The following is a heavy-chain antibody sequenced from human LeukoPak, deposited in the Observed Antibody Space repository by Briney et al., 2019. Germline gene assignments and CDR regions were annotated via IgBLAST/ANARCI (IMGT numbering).Heavy chain of an antibody. CDR3: ARAATPMYSSIQYYFDY. D-gene: IGHD6-13*01. J-gene: IGHJ4*02. CDR1: GYTFTGYY. V-gene: IGHV1-2*02. Sequence: ASVKVSCKASGYTFTGYYMHWVRQAPGQGLEWMGWINPNSGGTNYAQKFQGRVTMTRGTSISTAYMELSRLRSDDTAVYYCARAATPMYSSIQYYFDYWGQGTLVTVSS. CDR2: INPNSGGT.